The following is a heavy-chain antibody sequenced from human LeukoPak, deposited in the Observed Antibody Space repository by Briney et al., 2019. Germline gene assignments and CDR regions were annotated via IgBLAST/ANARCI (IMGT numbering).Heavy chain of an antibody. CDR1: GDTFSSYA. J-gene: IGHJ4*02. CDR2: IIPIHGIT. V-gene: IGHV1-69*04. Sequence: SVKVSCKASGDTFSSYAISWVRQAPGQGLEWMGRIIPIHGITNYAQKLQGRVTITTDTSTSTAYMELSSLRSDDTAVYYCARDYIRGSGYGYCGQGTLVTVSS. CDR3: ARDYIRGSGYGY. D-gene: IGHD3-10*01.